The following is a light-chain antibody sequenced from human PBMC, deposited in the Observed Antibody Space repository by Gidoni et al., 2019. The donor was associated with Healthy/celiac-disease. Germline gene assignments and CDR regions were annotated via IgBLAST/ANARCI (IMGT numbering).Light chain of an antibody. CDR3: QQRSNWPQLT. CDR2: DAS. V-gene: IGKV3-11*01. CDR1: QCVSSY. Sequence: DIVLTQSPATLSFSPGERATLSCRASQCVSSYLAWYQQKPGQAPRLLIYDASNRATGNPARFGGSGSGTDCTLTISSREPEDFGVYYCQQRSNWPQLTFGGGTKVEIK. J-gene: IGKJ4*01.